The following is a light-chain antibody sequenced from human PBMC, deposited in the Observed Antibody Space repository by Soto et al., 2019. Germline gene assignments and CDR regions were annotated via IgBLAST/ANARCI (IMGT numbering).Light chain of an antibody. CDR1: SSDVGGYNY. Sequence: HSVLTQPASVSGSPGQSITISCTGTSSDVGGYNYVSWYQQHPGKAPKLMIYEVSNRPSGVSNRFSGSKSGNTASLTISGLQAEDEADYHCSSYTSSSTVLFGGGTKLTVL. J-gene: IGLJ2*01. CDR2: EVS. V-gene: IGLV2-14*01. CDR3: SSYTSSSTVL.